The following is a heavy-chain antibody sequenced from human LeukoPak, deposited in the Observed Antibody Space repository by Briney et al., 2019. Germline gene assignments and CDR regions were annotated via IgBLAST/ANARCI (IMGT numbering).Heavy chain of an antibody. CDR2: ISGSGGST. CDR3: AKGDMGVVVPAAIYFDY. Sequence: GGSLRLSCAASGFTFSSYAMSWVRQAPGKGLEWVSAISGSGGSTYYADSVKGRFTISRDNSKNTLYLQMNSLRAEDTAIYYCAKGDMGVVVPAAIYFDYWGQGTLVTVSS. D-gene: IGHD2-2*02. J-gene: IGHJ4*02. CDR1: GFTFSSYA. V-gene: IGHV3-23*01.